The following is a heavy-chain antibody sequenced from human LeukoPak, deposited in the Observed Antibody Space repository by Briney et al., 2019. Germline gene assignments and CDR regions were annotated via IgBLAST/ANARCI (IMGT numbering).Heavy chain of an antibody. CDR3: AGAVNQWVRHSFVY. J-gene: IGHJ4*02. Sequence: PSQTLSLTCTVSGASISHGNYYWSWIRQDPGRGLEWIGYIYNTGSPYYNPSLRSRVTISPDTSKNEFSLSLSAVTAADTAVYYCAGAVNQWVRHSFVYWGQGALVTVSS. D-gene: IGHD1-26*01. CDR2: IYNTGSP. CDR1: GASISHGNYY. V-gene: IGHV4-31*03.